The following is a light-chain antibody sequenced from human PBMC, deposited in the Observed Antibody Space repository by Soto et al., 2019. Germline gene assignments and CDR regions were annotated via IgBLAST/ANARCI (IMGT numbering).Light chain of an antibody. CDR1: QGMGTS. J-gene: IGKJ4*01. V-gene: IGKV1-27*01. CDR2: GAS. CDR3: QKYNAAPLS. Sequence: DIQMTQSPSSLSASVGDRVTITCRASQGMGTSLVWYQQKPGKAPRLLIHGASTLQSGVPSRFSGSGSGTDFTLIISSLQPEDVAMYYCQKYNAAPLSFGGGTKVEIK.